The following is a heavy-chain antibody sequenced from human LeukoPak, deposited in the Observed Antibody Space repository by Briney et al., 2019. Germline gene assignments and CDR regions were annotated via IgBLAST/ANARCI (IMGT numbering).Heavy chain of an antibody. V-gene: IGHV4-34*01. J-gene: IGHJ4*02. D-gene: IGHD3-9*01. Sequence: GSLRLSCAASGFDFSGAYMNWVRQPPGKGLEWIGEINHSGSTNYNPSLKSRVTISVDTSKNQFSLKLSSVTAADTAVYYCARGLLRYFDWLYRPFDYWGQGTLVTVSS. CDR1: GFDFSGAY. CDR3: ARGLLRYFDWLYRPFDY. CDR2: INHSGST.